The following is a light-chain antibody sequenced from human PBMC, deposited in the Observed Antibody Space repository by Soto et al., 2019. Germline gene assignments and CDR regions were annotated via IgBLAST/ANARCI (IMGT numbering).Light chain of an antibody. CDR2: DVS. J-gene: IGKJ5*01. Sequence: EIRMTQSPGTLSVSPGERATLSCRAAQGVTTNFAWYQQKSGQSPRLLIYDVSNRATGIPARFSGSASGTDFTLTINRLEPEDFAVYYCQLYGISPHFGQGTRLEIK. V-gene: IGKV3D-15*01. CDR3: QLYGISPH. CDR1: QGVTTN.